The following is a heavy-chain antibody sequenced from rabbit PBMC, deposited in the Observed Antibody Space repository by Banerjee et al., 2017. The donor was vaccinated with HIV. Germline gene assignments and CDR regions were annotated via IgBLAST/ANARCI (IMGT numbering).Heavy chain of an antibody. Sequence: QEQLEESGGDLVKPEGSLTLTCTASGSDISSYSMGWVRQAPGKGLEWIACIYGDSSGTTYYASWAKGRFTISKTSPTTVTLQMTSLTVADTATYLCAGSLVDNANLWGQGTLVTVS. V-gene: IGHV1S45*01. J-gene: IGHJ4*01. CDR2: IYGDSSGTT. CDR3: AGSLVDNANL. CDR1: GSDISSYS. D-gene: IGHD1-1*01.